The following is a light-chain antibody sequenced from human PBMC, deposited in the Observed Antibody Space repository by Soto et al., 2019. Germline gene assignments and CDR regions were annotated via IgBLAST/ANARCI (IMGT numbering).Light chain of an antibody. V-gene: IGKV1-6*01. CDR1: QAIRGD. J-gene: IGKJ1*01. Sequence: AIQITQFPSSLSASVGDRVAITCRASQAIRGDLAWFQQKPGKAPKLLIYAASSLQSEVPSRFSGSGSASEYTLTTSSLQPEDFATYFCLQDFNYPWTFGQGTKVDIK. CDR2: AAS. CDR3: LQDFNYPWT.